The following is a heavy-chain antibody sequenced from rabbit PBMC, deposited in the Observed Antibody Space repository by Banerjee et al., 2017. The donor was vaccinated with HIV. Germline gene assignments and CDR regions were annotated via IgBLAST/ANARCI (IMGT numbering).Heavy chain of an antibody. V-gene: IGHV1S28*01. Sequence: QSLEESGGGLVQPGGSLKLSCKASGFDFSSYAITWVRQAPGKGLEYIGYITYRGSAYYASWVNGRFTISRENTQNTLYLQLNSLTAADTATYFCARVNAGSSGYPYYFNLWGPGTLVTVS. CDR1: GFDFSSYA. D-gene: IGHD1-1*01. J-gene: IGHJ4*01. CDR3: ARVNAGSSGYPYYFNL. CDR2: ITYRGSA.